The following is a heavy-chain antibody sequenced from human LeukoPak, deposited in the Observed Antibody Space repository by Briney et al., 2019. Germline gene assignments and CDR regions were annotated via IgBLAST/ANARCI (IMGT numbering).Heavy chain of an antibody. CDR1: GFTFSSYS. CDR2: IKKDGSEK. V-gene: IGHV3-7*01. J-gene: IGHJ4*02. Sequence: GGSLRLSCAASGFTFSSYSMNWVRQAPGKGLEWVANIKKDGSEKYYVDSVKGRFTISRDNAKNSLCLQMNSLRAEDTAVYYCARDHDVAVAGEFDYWGQGTLVTVSS. D-gene: IGHD6-19*01. CDR3: ARDHDVAVAGEFDY.